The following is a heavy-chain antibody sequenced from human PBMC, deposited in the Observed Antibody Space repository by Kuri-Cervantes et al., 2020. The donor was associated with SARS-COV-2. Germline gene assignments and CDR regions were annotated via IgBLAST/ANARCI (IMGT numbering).Heavy chain of an antibody. CDR1: GYTFTGYY. D-gene: IGHD5-24*01. J-gene: IGHJ3*02. V-gene: IGHV1-2*02. CDR2: INPNSGGT. Sequence: ASVKVSCKASGYTFTGYYMHWVRQAPGQGLEWMGWINPNSGGTNYAQKFQGRVTMTRDTSISTAYMELSRLRSDDTAVYYCARDLGDGYNFAGDAFDIWGQGTMVTVSS. CDR3: ARDLGDGYNFAGDAFDI.